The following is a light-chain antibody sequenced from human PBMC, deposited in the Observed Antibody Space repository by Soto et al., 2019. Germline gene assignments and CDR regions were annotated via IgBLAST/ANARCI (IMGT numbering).Light chain of an antibody. CDR1: QSISSW. J-gene: IGKJ1*01. CDR3: QQYNSYWGT. V-gene: IGKV1-5*01. CDR2: DAS. Sequence: DIQMTQSPSTLSASVGDRVTITCRASQSISSWLAWYQQKPGKAPKLLIYDASSLKSGVPSRFSGSGSGTEFSLTISSLQPDDFATYYCQQYNSYWGTFGQGTKVDI.